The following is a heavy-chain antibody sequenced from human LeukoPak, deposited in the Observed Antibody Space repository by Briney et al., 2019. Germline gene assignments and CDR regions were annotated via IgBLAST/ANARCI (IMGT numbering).Heavy chain of an antibody. Sequence: PSETLSLTCAVYGESFSGYYWSWIRRPPGKGLEWIGEINHSGSTNYNPSLKSRVTISVGTSKNQFSLKLNSVTAADTAVYSCARRCSGDSCYPSRFDYWGQGTLVTVSS. CDR1: GESFSGYY. J-gene: IGHJ4*02. V-gene: IGHV4-34*01. D-gene: IGHD2-15*01. CDR2: INHSGST. CDR3: ARRCSGDSCYPSRFDY.